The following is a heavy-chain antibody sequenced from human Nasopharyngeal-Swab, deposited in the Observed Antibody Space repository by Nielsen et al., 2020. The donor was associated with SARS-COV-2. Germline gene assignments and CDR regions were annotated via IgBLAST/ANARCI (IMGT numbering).Heavy chain of an antibody. CDR1: GYTFTSYA. D-gene: IGHD6-13*01. CDR2: INAGNGNT. CDR3: ARGIAAAGTLDY. Sequence: ASVKVPCKASGYTFTSYAMHWVRQAPGQRLEWMGWINAGNGNTKYSQKFQGRVTITRDTSASTAYMELSSLRSEDTAVYYCARGIAAAGTLDYWGQGTLVTVSS. J-gene: IGHJ4*02. V-gene: IGHV1-3*01.